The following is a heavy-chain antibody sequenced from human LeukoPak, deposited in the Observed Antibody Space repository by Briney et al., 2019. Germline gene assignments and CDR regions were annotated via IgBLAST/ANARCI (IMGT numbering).Heavy chain of an antibody. CDR2: MHYIGSS. Sequence: NPSETLSLTCTVSGGSVSSHTYYWGWIRQPPGKGLEWIGSMHYIGSSYYNPSLKSRVTISIDTSKNQFSLKLSSVTAADTAVYYCAREPYCSSTSCRYYYYYYYMDVWGKGTTVTVSS. J-gene: IGHJ6*03. CDR1: GGSVSSHTYY. V-gene: IGHV4-39*02. CDR3: AREPYCSSTSCRYYYYYYYMDV. D-gene: IGHD2-2*01.